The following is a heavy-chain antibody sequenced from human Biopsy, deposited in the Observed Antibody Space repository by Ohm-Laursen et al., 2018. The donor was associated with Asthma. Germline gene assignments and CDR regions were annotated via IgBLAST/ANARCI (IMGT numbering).Heavy chain of an antibody. J-gene: IGHJ4*02. CDR3: ARHPYNFGGFDY. CDR2: ISPFTGDT. CDR1: GYTFRSYG. D-gene: IGHD5-24*01. V-gene: IGHV1-18*04. Sequence: GASVKVSCKASGYTFRSYGVSWVRQAPGQGLERMGWISPFTGDTHFGQKFQGRVTMTTDTSTDTAYMELRSLRSDDTAVYYCARHPYNFGGFDYWGQGSLVLVSS.